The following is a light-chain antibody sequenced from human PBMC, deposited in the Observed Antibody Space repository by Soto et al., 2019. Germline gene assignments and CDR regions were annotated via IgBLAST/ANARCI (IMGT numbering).Light chain of an antibody. J-gene: IGLJ2*01. CDR3: QSYDSSLTVV. CDR2: GNT. CDR1: SSNIGAGYD. V-gene: IGLV1-40*01. Sequence: QPVLTQPPSVSGAPGQRVTISCTGSSSNIGAGYDVHWYQQFPGTTPKFLIYGNTNRPSGVPDRFSASKSGTSASLVITGLQAEDEAEYFCQSYDSSLTVVFGGGTKLTVL.